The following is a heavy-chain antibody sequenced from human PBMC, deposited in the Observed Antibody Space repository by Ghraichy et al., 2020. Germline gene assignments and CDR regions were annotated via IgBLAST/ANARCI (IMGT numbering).Heavy chain of an antibody. V-gene: IGHV4-39*01. J-gene: IGHJ4*02. CDR1: GGSISNTHYY. Sequence: SETLSLTCTVSGGSISNTHYYLGWIRQPPGKGLEWIGSMYYSGATYDNQSLKSRVTISVDTSKNQFSLKLSSVTAADTAVYYCASAPYDSTWDAFDYWGQGTLVTVSS. CDR3: ASAPYDSTWDAFDY. D-gene: IGHD6-13*01. CDR2: MYYSGAT.